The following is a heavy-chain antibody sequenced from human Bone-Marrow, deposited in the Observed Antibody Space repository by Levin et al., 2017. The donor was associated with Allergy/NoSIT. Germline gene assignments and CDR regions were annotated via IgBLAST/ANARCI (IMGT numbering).Heavy chain of an antibody. CDR3: AKDRDFYGSGSLGN. CDR2: ISGSGDST. V-gene: IGHV3-23*01. Sequence: LSLTCAASGFTFSNYAMSWVRQAPGKGLEWVSGISGSGDSTYDGDSVKGRFTISRDNSKNPLYLQMNSLRAEDTAVYYCAKDRDFYGSGSLGNWGQGTLVTVSS. D-gene: IGHD3-10*01. J-gene: IGHJ4*02. CDR1: GFTFSNYA.